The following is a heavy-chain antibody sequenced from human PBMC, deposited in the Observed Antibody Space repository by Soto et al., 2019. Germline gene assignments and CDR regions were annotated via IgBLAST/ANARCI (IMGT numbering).Heavy chain of an antibody. CDR3: ASHYGHPLFDP. CDR1: GGSISSSSYY. V-gene: IGHV4-39*01. CDR2: IYYSGST. D-gene: IGHD4-17*01. Sequence: SETLSLTCPVSGGSISSSSYYWGWIRQPPGKGLEWIGSIYYSGSTYYNPSLKSRVTISVDTSKNQFSLKLSSVTAADTAVYYCASHYGHPLFDPWGQGTLVTVSS. J-gene: IGHJ5*02.